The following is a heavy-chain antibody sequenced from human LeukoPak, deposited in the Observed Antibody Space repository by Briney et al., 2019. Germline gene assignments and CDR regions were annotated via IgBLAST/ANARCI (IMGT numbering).Heavy chain of an antibody. V-gene: IGHV3-53*01. CDR1: GFTVSSNY. D-gene: IGHD3-10*01. Sequence: GGSLRLSCAASGFTVSSNYMSWVRQAPGKGLERVSVIYSGGSTYYADSVKGRFTISRDNSKNTLYLQMNSLRAEDTAAYYCARVPNYGSGSGFDPWGQGTLVTVSS. J-gene: IGHJ5*02. CDR3: ARVPNYGSGSGFDP. CDR2: IYSGGST.